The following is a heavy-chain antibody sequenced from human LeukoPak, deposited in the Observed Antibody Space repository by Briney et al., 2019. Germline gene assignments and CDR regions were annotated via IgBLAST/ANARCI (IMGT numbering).Heavy chain of an antibody. Sequence: GGSLRLSCAASGFSVSSNYISWVRQAPGKGLEWVSVIYSGGNTYYADSVKGRFTISRDNSKNTLYLQMNSLRAEDTAVYYCARVGSQYDSSGYPYWGQGTLVTVSS. V-gene: IGHV3-53*01. CDR2: IYSGGNT. CDR1: GFSVSSNY. D-gene: IGHD3-22*01. CDR3: ARVGSQYDSSGYPY. J-gene: IGHJ4*02.